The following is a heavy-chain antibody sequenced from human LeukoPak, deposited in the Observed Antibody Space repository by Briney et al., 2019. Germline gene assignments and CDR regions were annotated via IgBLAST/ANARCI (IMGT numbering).Heavy chain of an antibody. CDR2: MNPNSGNT. J-gene: IGHJ5*02. Sequence: GASVKVSCKASRYTFTSYDINWVRQATGQGLEWMGWMNPNSGNTGYAQKFQGRVTMTRNTSISTAYMELSSLRSEDTAVYYCARYGSYSSSLALDPWGQGTLVTVSS. V-gene: IGHV1-8*01. CDR3: ARYGSYSSSLALDP. CDR1: RYTFTSYD. D-gene: IGHD6-13*01.